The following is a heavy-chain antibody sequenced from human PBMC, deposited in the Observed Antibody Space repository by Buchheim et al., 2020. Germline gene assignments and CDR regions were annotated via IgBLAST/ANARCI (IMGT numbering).Heavy chain of an antibody. CDR3: ARYIVVVIAPGGWFDP. D-gene: IGHD2-21*01. CDR1: GFTFSSYA. V-gene: IGHV3-30*14. Sequence: QVQLVESGGGVVQPGRSLRLSCAASGFTFSSYAMHWVRQAPGKGLEWVAVISYDGSNKYYADSVKGRFTISRDNSKNTLYLQMNSLRAEDTAVYYCARYIVVVIAPGGWFDPWGQGTL. CDR2: ISYDGSNK. J-gene: IGHJ5*02.